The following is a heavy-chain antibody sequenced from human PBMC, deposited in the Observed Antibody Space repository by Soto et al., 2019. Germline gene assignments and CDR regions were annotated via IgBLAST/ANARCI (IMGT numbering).Heavy chain of an antibody. Sequence: GGSLRLSCAASGFTFSSYAMSWVRQAPGKGLEWASAISGSGGSTYYADSVKGRFTISRDNSKNTLYLQMNSLRAEDTAVYYCAKGRNDYYCYYMDVWGKGTTVTVSS. CDR2: ISGSGGST. J-gene: IGHJ6*03. CDR1: GFTFSSYA. CDR3: AKGRNDYYCYYMDV. V-gene: IGHV3-23*01.